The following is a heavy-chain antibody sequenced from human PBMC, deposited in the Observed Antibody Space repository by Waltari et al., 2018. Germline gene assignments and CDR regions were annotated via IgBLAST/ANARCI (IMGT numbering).Heavy chain of an antibody. D-gene: IGHD2-15*01. CDR1: GFIFSTYS. Sequence: EVQLVESGGGLVQPGGSLRLSCAASGFIFSTYSMNWVRQAPGKGLEWRSYISGSSRTIYYAGSVKGRFTISRDNAKNSLYLHMNSLRAEDTAIYYCARDKTPVDYRGQGTLVTVSS. CDR2: ISGSSRTI. J-gene: IGHJ4*02. V-gene: IGHV3-48*04. CDR3: ARDKTPVDY.